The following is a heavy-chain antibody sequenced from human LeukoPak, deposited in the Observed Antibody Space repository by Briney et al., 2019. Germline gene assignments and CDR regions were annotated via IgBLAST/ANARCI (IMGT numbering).Heavy chain of an antibody. V-gene: IGHV5-51*01. CDR2: IDPSDSEI. Sequence: GESLKIPCKASGYSFTSYWIGWVRQMPGKGLEWMGIIDPSDSEIRYTPSFQGQVTISVDKSLTTAYLQWNSLKASDTAMYYCARQTAMGRSGDYWGQGTLVTVSS. CDR1: GYSFTSYW. D-gene: IGHD5-18*01. J-gene: IGHJ4*02. CDR3: ARQTAMGRSGDY.